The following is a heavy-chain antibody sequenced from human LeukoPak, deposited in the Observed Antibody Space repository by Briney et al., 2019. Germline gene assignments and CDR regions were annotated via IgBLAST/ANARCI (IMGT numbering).Heavy chain of an antibody. CDR3: ARVGSGYYYYMDV. CDR2: IYYSGST. Sequence: SETLSLTCTVSGGSISSSSYYWGWIRQPPGKGLEWIGSIYYSGSTNYNPSLKSRVTMSVDTSKNQFSLKLSSVTAADTAVYYCARVGSGYYYYMDVWGKGTTVTVSS. CDR1: GGSISSSSYY. V-gene: IGHV4-39*07. J-gene: IGHJ6*03.